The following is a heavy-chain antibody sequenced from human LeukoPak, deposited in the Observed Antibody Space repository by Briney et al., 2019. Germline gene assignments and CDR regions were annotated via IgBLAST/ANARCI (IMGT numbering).Heavy chain of an antibody. CDR3: ARESESSGWYDF. J-gene: IGHJ5*01. D-gene: IGHD3-22*01. Sequence: GGSLGLSCAAPGFIFHDYAIHWVSQPPGKGLEWVSLISGDGGSTFYADSVKGRFTISRDNSKNSLYLQMSSLRIEDTALYYCARESESSGWYDFWGQGTLVTVSS. CDR2: ISGDGGST. CDR1: GFIFHDYA. V-gene: IGHV3-43*02.